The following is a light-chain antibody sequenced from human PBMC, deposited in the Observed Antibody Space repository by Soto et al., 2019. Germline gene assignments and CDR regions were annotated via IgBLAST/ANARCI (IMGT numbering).Light chain of an antibody. Sequence: QSVLTHPASVSGSPGQSITISCTGTSSDVDGYNYVSWYQQHPGKAPKLMMYDVSNRPSGVSNRFSGSKSGNTASLTISGLQAEDEADYYCSSFTSSSTYVFGSGTKVTVL. CDR3: SSFTSSSTYV. J-gene: IGLJ1*01. CDR1: SSDVDGYNY. V-gene: IGLV2-14*01. CDR2: DVS.